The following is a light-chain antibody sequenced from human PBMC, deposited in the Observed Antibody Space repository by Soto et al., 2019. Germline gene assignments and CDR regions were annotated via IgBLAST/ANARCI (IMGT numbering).Light chain of an antibody. CDR1: SGDIGRYNR. J-gene: IGLJ7*01. CDR2: EVT. Sequence: QSALTQPASESGSPGQSITISCTGTSGDIGRYNRVSWYQQHPGKAPKLIIYEVTDRPSGVSNRFSGSKSGNTASLTISGLQAEDEAEYYCSSYTNINTRACVFGTGTQLTVL. V-gene: IGLV2-14*01. CDR3: SSYTNINTRACV.